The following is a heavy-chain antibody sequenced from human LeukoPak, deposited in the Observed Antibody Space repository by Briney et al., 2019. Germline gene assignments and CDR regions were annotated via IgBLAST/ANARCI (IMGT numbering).Heavy chain of an antibody. V-gene: IGHV4-4*02. CDR3: ATSIAAFSWFDY. D-gene: IGHD6-6*01. J-gene: IGHJ4*02. Sequence: SGTLSLTCAVSGGSISSSNWWSWVRQPPGKGLEWIGEIYHSGSTNCNPSLKSQVTISVDKSKNQFSLKLSSVTAADTAVYYCATSIAAFSWFDYWGQGTLVTVSS. CDR2: IYHSGST. CDR1: GGSISSSNW.